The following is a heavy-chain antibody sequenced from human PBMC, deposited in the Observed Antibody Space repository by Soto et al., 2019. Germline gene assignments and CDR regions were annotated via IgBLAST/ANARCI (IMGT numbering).Heavy chain of an antibody. CDR2: INEGTST. V-gene: IGHV4-34*01. CDR1: GGSLSGSY. D-gene: IGHD3-22*01. CDR3: ATGRASYYDTSGYYPYYYYGLDV. J-gene: IGHJ6*02. Sequence: PSETLSLTCAVSGGSLSGSYWNWIRQSPGKGLEWIAEINEGTSTNYNPSLKSRVTVSVDTSRNQFSLKLSSVTAADTAVYYCATGRASYYDTSGYYPYYYYGLDVWGQGTTVTVSS.